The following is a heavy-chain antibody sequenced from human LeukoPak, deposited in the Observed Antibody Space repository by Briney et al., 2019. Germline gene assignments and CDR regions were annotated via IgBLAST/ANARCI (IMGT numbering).Heavy chain of an antibody. CDR3: ARSTFSSNWNL. V-gene: IGHV4-59*08. CDR1: GGSITDYY. J-gene: IGHJ4*02. Sequence: AETLSLTCTVSGGSITDYYWSWIRHSSGKGLEWIGYMYYSGSAYYSPSLKTRVTLSVDTSKNQFSLKLTSVTAADTAVYYCARSTFSSNWNLWGQGTLVTVSS. D-gene: IGHD6-13*01. CDR2: MYYSGSA.